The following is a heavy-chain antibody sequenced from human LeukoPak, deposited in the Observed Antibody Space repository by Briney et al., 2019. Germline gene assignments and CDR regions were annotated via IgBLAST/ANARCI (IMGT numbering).Heavy chain of an antibody. V-gene: IGHV3-23*01. CDR2: ISGSGGST. CDR1: GFTFSSYA. J-gene: IGHJ3*02. CDR3: ARSSYYYDSSGYYSDAFDI. Sequence: PGGSLRLSCAASGFTFSSYAMSWVRQAPGKGLEWVSAISGSGGSTCYADSVKGRFTISRDNSKNTLYLQMNSLRAEDTAVYYCARSSYYYDSSGYYSDAFDIWGQGTMVTVSS. D-gene: IGHD3-22*01.